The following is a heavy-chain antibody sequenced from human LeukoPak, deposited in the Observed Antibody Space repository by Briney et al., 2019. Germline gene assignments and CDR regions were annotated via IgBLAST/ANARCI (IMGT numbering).Heavy chain of an antibody. J-gene: IGHJ6*02. CDR1: GFTFSSYA. Sequence: GGSLRLSCAASGFTFSSYAMSWVRQAPGKGLEWVSAISGSGGSTYYADSVKGRLTISRDNSKNTLYLQMNSLRAEDTAVYYCAKYDFSGYNYYGMDVGAQGTTAPAPS. V-gene: IGHV3-23*01. D-gene: IGHD3-3*01. CDR2: ISGSGGST. CDR3: AKYDFSGYNYYGMDV.